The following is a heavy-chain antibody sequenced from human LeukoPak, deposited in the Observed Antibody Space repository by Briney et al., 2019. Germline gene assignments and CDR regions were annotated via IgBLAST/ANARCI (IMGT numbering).Heavy chain of an antibody. Sequence: SETLSLTCTVSGGSISNYYWSWIRQPAGKGLEWIGYIYYSGSTNYNPSLKSRVTISVDTSKNQFSLKLSSVTAADTAVYYCARGTGFYDYGDLFDYWGQGTLVTVSS. J-gene: IGHJ4*02. CDR2: IYYSGST. D-gene: IGHD4-17*01. V-gene: IGHV4-59*01. CDR1: GGSISNYY. CDR3: ARGTGFYDYGDLFDY.